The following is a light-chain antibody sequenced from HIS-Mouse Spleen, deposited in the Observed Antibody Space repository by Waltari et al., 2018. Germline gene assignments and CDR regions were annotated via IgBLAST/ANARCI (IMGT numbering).Light chain of an antibody. CDR3: SSYTSSSTRV. J-gene: IGLJ3*02. CDR2: DVS. V-gene: IGLV2-14*03. Sequence: QSALTQPASVSGSPGQSITISCTGTSSYVGGHNYVYWYQQHPGKAPKLMIYDVSNRPSGVSNRFSGSKSGNTASLTISGLQAEDEADYYCSSYTSSSTRVFGGGTKLTVL. CDR1: SSYVGGHNY.